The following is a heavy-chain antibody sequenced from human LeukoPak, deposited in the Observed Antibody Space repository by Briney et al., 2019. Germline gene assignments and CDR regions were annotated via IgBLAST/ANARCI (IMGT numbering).Heavy chain of an antibody. V-gene: IGHV4-59*01. CDR3: ARERYDSSGINWFDP. J-gene: IGHJ5*02. CDR1: GGSISSYY. Sequence: SETLSLTCTVSGGSISSYYWSWLRQPPGKGLEWLGYIYYSGSTNYNPSLKSRVTISVDTSKNQFSLKLSSVTAADTAVYYCARERYDSSGINWFDPWGQGTLVTVSS. D-gene: IGHD3-22*01. CDR2: IYYSGST.